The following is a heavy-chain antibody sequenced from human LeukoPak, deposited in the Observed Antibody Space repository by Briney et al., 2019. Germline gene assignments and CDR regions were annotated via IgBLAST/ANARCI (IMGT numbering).Heavy chain of an antibody. V-gene: IGHV1-24*01. J-gene: IGHJ3*02. Sequence: GASVKVSCKVSGYTLTELSMHWVRQAPGKGLEWMGGFDPEDGETIYAQKFQGRVTMTEDTSTDTAYMELSSLRSEDTAVYYCATAWFEQLVVAGAFEIWGQGTMVTVSS. CDR2: FDPEDGET. D-gene: IGHD6-6*01. CDR3: ATAWFEQLVVAGAFEI. CDR1: GYTLTELS.